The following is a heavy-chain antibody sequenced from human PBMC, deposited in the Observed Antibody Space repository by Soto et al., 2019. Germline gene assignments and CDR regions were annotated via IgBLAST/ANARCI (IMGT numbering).Heavy chain of an antibody. CDR2: IWPDESDR. Sequence: GGFLRLSCAASGFTFSSKYMSWVRQAPGKGLEWVATIWPDESDRKYVDSVKGRFTVSRDNAKTSLYLQMNSLRVEDTAMYYCASLLGSVTTFDYWGQGTLVTVSS. V-gene: IGHV3-7*01. D-gene: IGHD1-1*01. CDR3: ASLLGSVTTFDY. CDR1: GFTFSSKY. J-gene: IGHJ4*02.